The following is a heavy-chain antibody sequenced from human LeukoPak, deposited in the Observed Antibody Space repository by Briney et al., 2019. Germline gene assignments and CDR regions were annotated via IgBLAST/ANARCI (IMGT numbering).Heavy chain of an antibody. Sequence: SESLSLACAVDGGFLGGYYWSWISQPPGKGLEWIGEIHHSGSTNYNPSLKSQVPISVEQSKNQFSLKLSAVDAADTAVYYCGRRNVVLWFGESLCFGSSWFDPWGQGTLVTVSS. CDR2: IHHSGST. J-gene: IGHJ5*02. V-gene: IGHV4-34*01. CDR1: GGFLGGYY. D-gene: IGHD3-10*01. CDR3: GRRNVVLWFGESLCFGSSWFDP.